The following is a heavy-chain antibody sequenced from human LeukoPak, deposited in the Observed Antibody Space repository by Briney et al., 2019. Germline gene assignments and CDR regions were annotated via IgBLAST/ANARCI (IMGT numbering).Heavy chain of an antibody. CDR2: IYSSGNT. D-gene: IGHD3-10*01. J-gene: IGHJ4*02. V-gene: IGHV4-59*01. CDR1: GGSISGDY. CDR3: ARCYYGSGAYYFDY. Sequence: SETLSLTCTVSGGSISGDYWSWIRRPPGKGLEWIGYIYSSGNTNYNPSLKSRVTISVDTSKNQFSLRLSSVTTADTALYYCARCYYGSGAYYFDYWGQGTLVTVSS.